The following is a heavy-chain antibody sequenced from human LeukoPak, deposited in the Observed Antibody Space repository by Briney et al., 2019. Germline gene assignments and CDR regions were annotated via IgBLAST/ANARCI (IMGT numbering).Heavy chain of an antibody. CDR2: IIPIFGTA. D-gene: IGHD3-22*01. CDR1: EGTFSSYA. V-gene: IGHV1-69*13. J-gene: IGHJ4*02. Sequence: SVKVSCKASEGTFSSYAISWVRQAPGQGLEWMGGIIPIFGTANYAQKFQGRVTITADESTSTAYMELSSLRSEDTAVYYCARHIDSSGYYCTLFDYWGQGTLVTVSS. CDR3: ARHIDSSGYYCTLFDY.